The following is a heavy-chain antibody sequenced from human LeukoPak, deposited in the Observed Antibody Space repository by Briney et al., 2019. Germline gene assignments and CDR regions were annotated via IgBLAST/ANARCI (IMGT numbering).Heavy chain of an antibody. CDR2: ISGSGGST. V-gene: IGHV3-23*01. D-gene: IGHD3-22*01. Sequence: PGGSLRLSCAASGFTFDDYGMSWVRQAPGKGLEWVSAISGSGGSTYYADSVKGRFTISRDNSKNTLYLQMNSLRAEDTAVYYCAKADSSGYYYYYYYYMDVWGKGTTVTISS. J-gene: IGHJ6*03. CDR3: AKADSSGYYYYYYYYMDV. CDR1: GFTFDDYG.